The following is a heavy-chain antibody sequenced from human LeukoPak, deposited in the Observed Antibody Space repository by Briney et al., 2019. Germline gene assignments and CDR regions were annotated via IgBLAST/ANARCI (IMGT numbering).Heavy chain of an antibody. D-gene: IGHD5-18*01. CDR3: ASKRYSYGYEGPIGY. CDR2: IRYDGSNK. J-gene: IGHJ4*02. Sequence: GGSLRLSCAASGFTFSSYGMHWVRQAPGKGLEWVAFIRYDGSNKYYADSVKGRFTISRDNAKNSLYLQMNSLRAEDTAVYYCASKRYSYGYEGPIGYWGQGTLVTVSS. CDR1: GFTFSSYG. V-gene: IGHV3-30*02.